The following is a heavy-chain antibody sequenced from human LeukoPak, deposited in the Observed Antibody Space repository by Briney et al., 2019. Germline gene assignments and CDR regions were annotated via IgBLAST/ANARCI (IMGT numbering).Heavy chain of an antibody. CDR1: GGSVSTNTYY. Sequence: SETLSLTCTVSGGSVSTNTYYWGWIRQPPGKGLEWIGSIYYSGSTYYNPSLKSRVTISVDMSKNQFSLKLSSVTAADTAVYNCARTVVVASNILDYWGQGTLVTVSS. J-gene: IGHJ4*02. CDR3: ARTVVVASNILDY. V-gene: IGHV4-39*01. CDR2: IYYSGST. D-gene: IGHD2-15*01.